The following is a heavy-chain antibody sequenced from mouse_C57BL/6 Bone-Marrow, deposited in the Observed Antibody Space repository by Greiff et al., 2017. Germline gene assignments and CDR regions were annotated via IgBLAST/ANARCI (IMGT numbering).Heavy chain of an antibody. CDR2: IYPRSGNT. D-gene: IGHD2-5*01. V-gene: IGHV1-81*01. CDR3: ARGGFYYSNYEGDY. CDR1: GYTFTSYG. Sequence: QVQLKESGAELARPGASVKLSCKASGYTFTSYGISWVKQRTGQGLEWIGEIYPRSGNTYYNEKFKGKATLTADKSSSTAYMELRSLTSEDSAVYFCARGGFYYSNYEGDYWGQGTTRTVSS. J-gene: IGHJ2*01.